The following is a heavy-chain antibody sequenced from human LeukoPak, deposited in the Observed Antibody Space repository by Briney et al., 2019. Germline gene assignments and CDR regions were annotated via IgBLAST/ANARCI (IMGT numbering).Heavy chain of an antibody. CDR1: GGSISRSNW. V-gene: IGHV4-4*02. CDR2: IYHGGST. Sequence: PSETLSLTCDVSGGSISRSNWWSWVRQPPGKGLEWIGEIYHGGSTNYNPSLKSRVIISVDKSKNQFSLKLNSVTAADTVVYYCARGEEYGSGTVHFDYWGQGTLVTVSS. CDR3: ARGEEYGSGTVHFDY. D-gene: IGHD3-10*01. J-gene: IGHJ4*02.